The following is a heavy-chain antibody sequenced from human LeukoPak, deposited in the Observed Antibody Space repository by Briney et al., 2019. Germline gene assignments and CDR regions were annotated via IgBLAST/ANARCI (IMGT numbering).Heavy chain of an antibody. CDR2: IYPGDSDT. J-gene: IGHJ4*02. D-gene: IGHD4-17*01. Sequence: HGESLKISCKGSGYSFTSYWTGWVRQMPGKGLEWMGIIYPGDSDTRYSPSFQGQVTISADKSISTAYLQWSSLKASDTAMYYCARGYGDYYFFVTPFDYWGQGTLVTVSS. V-gene: IGHV5-51*01. CDR1: GYSFTSYW. CDR3: ARGYGDYYFFVTPFDY.